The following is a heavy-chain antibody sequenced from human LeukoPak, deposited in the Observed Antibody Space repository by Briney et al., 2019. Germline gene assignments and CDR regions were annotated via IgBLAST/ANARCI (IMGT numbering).Heavy chain of an antibody. CDR2: ISSSGSTI. CDR3: ARALRAYYFDD. CDR1: GFTFSDYY. Sequence: GGSLRLSCAASGFTFSDYYMSWIRQAPGKGLEWVSYISSSGSTIYYADSVKGRFTISRDNAKNSLFLQLNSLRAEDTAVYYCARALRAYYFDDWGQGTLVTVSS. V-gene: IGHV3-11*04. J-gene: IGHJ4*02. D-gene: IGHD2-21*01.